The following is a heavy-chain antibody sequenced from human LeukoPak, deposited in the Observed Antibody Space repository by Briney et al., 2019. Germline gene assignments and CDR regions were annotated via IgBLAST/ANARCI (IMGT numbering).Heavy chain of an antibody. Sequence: PSETLSLTCTASGGSISSYYWSWIRQPAGKGLEWIGRIYTSGSTNYNPSLKSRVTMSVDTSKNQFSLKLSSVTAADTAVYYCARANYGSGSYYIGAFDIWGQGTMVTVSS. CDR3: ARANYGSGSYYIGAFDI. D-gene: IGHD3-10*01. CDR2: IYTSGST. J-gene: IGHJ3*02. V-gene: IGHV4-4*07. CDR1: GGSISSYY.